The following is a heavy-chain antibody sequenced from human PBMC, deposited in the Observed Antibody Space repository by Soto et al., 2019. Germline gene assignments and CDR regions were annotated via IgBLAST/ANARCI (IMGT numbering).Heavy chain of an antibody. CDR3: ATSTGGTVVVVAACPLGY. CDR1: GGTFSSYA. V-gene: IGHV1-69*13. CDR2: IIPIFGTA. D-gene: IGHD2-15*01. Sequence: ASVKVSCKASGGTFSSYAISWVRQAPGQGLEWMGGIIPIFGTANYAQKFQGRVTITADESTSTAYMELSSLRSEDTAVYYCATSTGGTVVVVAACPLGYWGQATLVTVSS. J-gene: IGHJ4*02.